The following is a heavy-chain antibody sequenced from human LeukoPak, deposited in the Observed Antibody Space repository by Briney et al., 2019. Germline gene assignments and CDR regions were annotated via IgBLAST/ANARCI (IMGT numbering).Heavy chain of an antibody. Sequence: PGGSLRLSCAASGFTFSSYSMNWVRQAPGKGLEWVSSISSSSSYIYYADSVKGRFTISRDNAKNSLYLQMNSLRAEDTAVYYCASGIEGYYGSGSYWGQGTLVTVSS. D-gene: IGHD3-10*01. V-gene: IGHV3-21*01. CDR1: GFTFSSYS. CDR3: ASGIEGYYGSGSY. J-gene: IGHJ4*02. CDR2: ISSSSSYI.